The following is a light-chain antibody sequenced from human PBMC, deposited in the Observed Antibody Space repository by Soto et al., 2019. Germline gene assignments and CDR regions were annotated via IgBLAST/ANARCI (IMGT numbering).Light chain of an antibody. CDR3: SSYTSSSTLSYV. CDR1: HRDAGAYNY. Sequence: QSALTQPASVSGSPGHSINISCTGTHRDAGAYNYVSLSQQHPRKAPNLLLHQVSNRPAVVSNRFSGSKSGNTASLTISGLQAEDEADYYCSSYTSSSTLSYVFGTGTKVTVL. J-gene: IGLJ1*01. V-gene: IGLV2-14*01. CDR2: QVS.